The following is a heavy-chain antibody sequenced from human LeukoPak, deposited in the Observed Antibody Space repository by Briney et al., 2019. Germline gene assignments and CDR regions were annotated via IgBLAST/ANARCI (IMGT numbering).Heavy chain of an antibody. CDR2: VSSSSSTI. D-gene: IGHD2-2*01. J-gene: IGHJ3*02. V-gene: IGHV3-48*04. CDR3: AGDIVVVPAAMDI. CDR1: GFTFSSYS. Sequence: GGSLRLSCAASGFTFSSYSMNWVRQAPGKGLEWVSYVSSSSSTIYYADSVKGRFTISRDNAKNSLYLQMNSLRAEDTAVYYCAGDIVVVPAAMDIWGQETMVTVSS.